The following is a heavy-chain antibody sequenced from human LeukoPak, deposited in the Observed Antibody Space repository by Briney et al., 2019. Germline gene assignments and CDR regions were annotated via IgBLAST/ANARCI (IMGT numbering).Heavy chain of an antibody. J-gene: IGHJ4*02. CDR1: GFTFDDYA. D-gene: IGHD6-13*01. CDR3: AKDSRDSSSCLDY. Sequence: PGGSLRLSCAASGFTFDDYAMHWVRQAPGKGLEWVSGISWNSGSIGYADSVKGRFTISRDNAKNSLYLQMNSLRAEDTALYYCAKDSRDSSSCLDYWGQGTLVTVSS. V-gene: IGHV3-9*01. CDR2: ISWNSGSI.